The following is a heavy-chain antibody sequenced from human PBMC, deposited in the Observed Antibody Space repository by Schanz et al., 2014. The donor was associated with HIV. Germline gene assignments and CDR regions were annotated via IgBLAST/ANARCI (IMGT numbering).Heavy chain of an antibody. CDR1: GFTFGTFS. CDR3: AKGRGTYSSGYYDPPDY. V-gene: IGHV3-21*04. J-gene: IGHJ4*02. CDR2: ISSSGRYI. Sequence: VQLVESGGGLVKPGGSLRLSCAASGFTFGTFSMNWVRQAPGKGLEWVSSISSSGRYIYYADSVKGRFTISRDNSKNTLYLQMSSLRVEDTAVYYCAKGRGTYSSGYYDPPDYWGQGTLVTVSS. D-gene: IGHD3-22*01.